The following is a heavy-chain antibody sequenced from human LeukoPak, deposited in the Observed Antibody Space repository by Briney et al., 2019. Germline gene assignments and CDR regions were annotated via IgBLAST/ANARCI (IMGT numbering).Heavy chain of an antibody. CDR1: GYTFTGYY. CDR3: ASSCSSTSCYTFYYYMDV. D-gene: IGHD2-2*02. CDR2: INPNSGGT. Sequence: ASVKVSFKASGYTFTGYYMHWVRQAPGQGLEWMGWINPNSGGTNYAQKFQGRVTMTRDTSISTAYMELSRLRSDDTAVYYCASSCSSTSCYTFYYYMDVWGKGTTVTVSS. V-gene: IGHV1-2*02. J-gene: IGHJ6*03.